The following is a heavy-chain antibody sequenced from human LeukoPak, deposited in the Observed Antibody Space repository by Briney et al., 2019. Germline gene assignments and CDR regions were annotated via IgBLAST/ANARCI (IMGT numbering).Heavy chain of an antibody. D-gene: IGHD3-10*01. CDR1: GFTFSSYA. J-gene: IGHJ4*02. CDR3: ARDLFFDY. CDR2: ISYDGSNK. Sequence: GGSLRLSCAASGFTFSSYAMHWVRQAPGKGLEWVAVISYDGSNKYYADSVKGRFTISRDNSKNTLYLQMNSLRAEDTAVYYCARDLFFDYWGQGTLVTVSS. V-gene: IGHV3-30-3*01.